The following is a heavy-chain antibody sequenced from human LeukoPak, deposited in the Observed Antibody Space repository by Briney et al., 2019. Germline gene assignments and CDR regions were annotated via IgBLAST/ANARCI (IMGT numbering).Heavy chain of an antibody. CDR3: ARDPYSSSWSYGMDV. Sequence: GGSLRLSCAASGFTFSSYEMNWVRQAPGKGLEWVSYISSSGSTIYYADSVKGRFTISRDNAQSSLYLQMYSLRAEDTAVYFCARDPYSSSWSYGMDVWGQGTAVTVSS. CDR2: ISSSGSTI. V-gene: IGHV3-48*03. J-gene: IGHJ6*02. D-gene: IGHD6-13*01. CDR1: GFTFSSYE.